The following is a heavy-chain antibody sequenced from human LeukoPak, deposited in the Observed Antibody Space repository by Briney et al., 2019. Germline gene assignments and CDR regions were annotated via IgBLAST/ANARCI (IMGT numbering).Heavy chain of an antibody. CDR3: ARGDPYSGYGN. Sequence: GSLRLSCAASGFTFSSYAMSWVRQPPGKGLEWIGEINHSGSTKYNPSLKSRVTISVDTSKNQFSLKLSSVTAADTAVYYCARGDPYSGYGNWGQGTLVTVSS. J-gene: IGHJ4*02. CDR1: GFTFSSYA. D-gene: IGHD5-12*01. CDR2: INHSGST. V-gene: IGHV4-34*01.